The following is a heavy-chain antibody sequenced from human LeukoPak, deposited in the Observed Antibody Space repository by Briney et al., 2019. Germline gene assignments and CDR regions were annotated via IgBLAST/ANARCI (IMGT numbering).Heavy chain of an antibody. CDR1: GFTFRDAW. D-gene: IGHD3-9*01. CDR3: AKIMDYDILTGSQSAFDI. J-gene: IGHJ3*02. CDR2: IRSKTDGGTT. V-gene: IGHV3-15*01. Sequence: GGSLRLSCAASGFTFRDAWMTWVRQAPGKGLEWVGRIRSKTDGGTTDYAVSVQGRFTISRDDSKNTLYLQMNSLRAEDTAVYYCAKIMDYDILTGSQSAFDIWGQGTMVTVSS.